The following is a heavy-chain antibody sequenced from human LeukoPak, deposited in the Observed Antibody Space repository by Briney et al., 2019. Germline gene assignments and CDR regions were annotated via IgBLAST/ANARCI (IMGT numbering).Heavy chain of an antibody. CDR3: ARDHGDHGYSGMDV. Sequence: PGGSLRLSCAASGFTFSSYWMTWVRQAPGKGLEWVANIKPDGSAKYYVDSVKGRLTISRDNAKNSLFLQMNSLRVEDTAVYYCARDHGDHGYSGMDVWGQGTTVRVSS. D-gene: IGHD4-17*01. V-gene: IGHV3-7*04. CDR2: IKPDGSAK. CDR1: GFTFSSYW. J-gene: IGHJ6*02.